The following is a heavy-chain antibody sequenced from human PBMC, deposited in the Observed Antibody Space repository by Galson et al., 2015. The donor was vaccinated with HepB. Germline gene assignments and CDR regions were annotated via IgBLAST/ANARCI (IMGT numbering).Heavy chain of an antibody. CDR1: GFTFSSYS. V-gene: IGHV3-48*02. CDR2: ISSSSSTI. CDR3: ARGDYYGSGSYSRLYYYGMDV. D-gene: IGHD3-10*01. Sequence: SLRLSCAASGFTFSSYSMNWVRQAPGKGLEWVSYISSSSSTIYYADSVKGRFTISRDNAKNSLYLQMNSLRDEDTAVYYCARGDYYGSGSYSRLYYYGMDVWGQGTTVTVSS. J-gene: IGHJ6*02.